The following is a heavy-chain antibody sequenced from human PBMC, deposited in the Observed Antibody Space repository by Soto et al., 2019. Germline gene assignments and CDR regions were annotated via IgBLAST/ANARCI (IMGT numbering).Heavy chain of an antibody. Sequence: QVQLQESGPGLVKPSETLSLTCTVSGGSISSYYWSWIRQPAGKGLEWIGRIYTSGSTNYNPSLTSRVTMSVVTYKNQFSLKLSSVYAADTAVYYCAGRSYCSSTSCHFGGDYWGQGTLVTVSS. CDR2: IYTSGST. CDR1: GGSISSYY. D-gene: IGHD2-2*01. CDR3: AGRSYCSSTSCHFGGDY. V-gene: IGHV4-4*07. J-gene: IGHJ4*02.